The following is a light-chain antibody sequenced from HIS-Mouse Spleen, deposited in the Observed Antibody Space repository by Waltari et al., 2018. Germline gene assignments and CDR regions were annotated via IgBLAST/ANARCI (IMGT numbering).Light chain of an antibody. V-gene: IGKV4-1*01. CDR2: WAS. CDR1: QSVLYSSNNKNY. J-gene: IGKJ2*01. Sequence: VSLGERATINCMSSQSVLYSSNNKNYLAWYQQKPVQPPKLLIYWASTRESGVPDRFSGSGSGTDFTLTISSLQAEDVAVYYCQQYYSTPYTFGQGTKLEIK. CDR3: QQYYSTPYT.